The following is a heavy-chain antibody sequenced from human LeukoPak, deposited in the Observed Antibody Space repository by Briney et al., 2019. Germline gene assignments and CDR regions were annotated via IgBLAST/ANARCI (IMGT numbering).Heavy chain of an antibody. J-gene: IGHJ5*02. CDR2: MFTPGTI. CDR3: ARRGDDIGGWFDP. D-gene: IGHD3-9*01. CDR1: GGSISSYY. V-gene: IGHV4-4*07. Sequence: SETLSLTCTVSGGSISSYYWSWIRQPAGKGLEWIGRMFTPGTINYNPSLKSRVTISLDTSKNQFSLKLSSVTAADTAVYYCARRGDDIGGWFDPWGQGTLVTASS.